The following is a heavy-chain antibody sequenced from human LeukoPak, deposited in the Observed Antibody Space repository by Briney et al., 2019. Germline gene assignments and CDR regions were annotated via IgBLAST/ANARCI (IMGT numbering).Heavy chain of an antibody. CDR1: GFTFSSYE. J-gene: IGHJ6*03. D-gene: IGHD2/OR15-2a*01. CDR2: ISGSGRTT. V-gene: IGHV3-48*03. CDR3: AKIGAYYYYYMDV. Sequence: GGSLRLSCAASGFTFSSYEMNWVRQAPGKGLEWVSYISGSGRTTYYADSVKGRFTISRDNAKNSLYLQMKSLRAEDTALYYSAKIGAYYYYYMDVWGKGTTVTISS.